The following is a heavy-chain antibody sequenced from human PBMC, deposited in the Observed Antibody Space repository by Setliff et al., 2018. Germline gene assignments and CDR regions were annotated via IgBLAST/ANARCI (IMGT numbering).Heavy chain of an antibody. CDR1: GGSISSYY. J-gene: IGHJ6*03. CDR3: ARSRGYKHDSSGYYYDHYYYYYTDV. D-gene: IGHD3-22*01. Sequence: KPSETLSLTCTVSGGSISSYYWSWIRQPPGKGLEWIGYVYTSGSTNYNPSLKSRVTISVDTSKNQFSLKLSSVTAADTAVYYCARSRGYKHDSSGYYYDHYYYYYTDVWGKGTPVTVSS. V-gene: IGHV4-4*08. CDR2: VYTSGST.